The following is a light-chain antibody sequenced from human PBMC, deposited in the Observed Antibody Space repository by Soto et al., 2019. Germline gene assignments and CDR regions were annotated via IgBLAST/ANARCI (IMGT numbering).Light chain of an antibody. J-gene: IGKJ3*01. V-gene: IGKV1-5*03. Sequence: DIQMTQSPSTLSASVGDRVTITCRASQSISSWLAWYQQKPGKAPKLLIYKASSLESGVPSRFSGSGSGTEFTLTISSLQPDDFATYFCQQLNSYPRTFGPGTNVDIK. CDR2: KAS. CDR3: QQLNSYPRT. CDR1: QSISSW.